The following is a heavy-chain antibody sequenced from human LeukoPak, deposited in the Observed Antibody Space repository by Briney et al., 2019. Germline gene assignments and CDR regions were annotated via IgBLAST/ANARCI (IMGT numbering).Heavy chain of an antibody. Sequence: GRSLRLSCAASGFTFSSYGMHWVRQAPGKGLEWVAVIPYDGSNKYYADSVKGRFTISRDNSKNTLYLQMNSLRAEDTAVYYCAKDLRVTAVAGYFDYWGQGTLVTVSS. V-gene: IGHV3-30*18. CDR1: GFTFSSYG. CDR3: AKDLRVTAVAGYFDY. J-gene: IGHJ4*02. D-gene: IGHD6-19*01. CDR2: IPYDGSNK.